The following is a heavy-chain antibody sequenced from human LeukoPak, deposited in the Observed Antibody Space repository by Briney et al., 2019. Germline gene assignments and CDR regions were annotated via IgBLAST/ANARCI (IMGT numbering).Heavy chain of an antibody. CDR2: ISGLSSHI. J-gene: IGHJ4*02. Sequence: GGSLRLSCSASGFTFSDYDMTWVRQDPGKGLEWVSSISGLSSHIYYGDSVKGRFSISRDNAKNSLYLQMNSLGTDDTAVYFCGRAFPPLRTSSAGDLWGQGTLVTVSS. CDR1: GFTFSDYD. D-gene: IGHD3-16*01. CDR3: GRAFPPLRTSSAGDL. V-gene: IGHV3-21*01.